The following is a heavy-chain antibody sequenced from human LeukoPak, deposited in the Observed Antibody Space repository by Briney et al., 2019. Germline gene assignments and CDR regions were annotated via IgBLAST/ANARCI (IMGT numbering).Heavy chain of an antibody. V-gene: IGHV4-38-2*02. CDR3: ARSATDRQSGEYYFDY. CDR1: GYSISSGYY. Sequence: SETLSLTCTVSGYSISSGYYWGWIRQPPGKGLEWIGSIYHSGSTYYNPSLKSRVTISVDTSKNQFSLKLSSVTAADTAVYYCARSATDRQSGEYYFDYWGQGTLVTVSS. CDR2: IYHSGST. D-gene: IGHD3-10*01. J-gene: IGHJ4*02.